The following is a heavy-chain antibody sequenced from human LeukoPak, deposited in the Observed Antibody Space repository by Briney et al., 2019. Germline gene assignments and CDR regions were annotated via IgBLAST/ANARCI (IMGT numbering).Heavy chain of an antibody. CDR1: GFTFSSYW. CDR2: IHGGGDVT. V-gene: IGHV3-23*01. CDR3: AKEYYYDSNLPDY. Sequence: GGSLRLSCAASGFTFSSYWMHWVRQAPEKGLEWVSTIHGGGDVTYYADSVKGRFTISRDNSRNTLYLQMNSLRAEDTAVYYCAKEYYYDSNLPDYWGQGTLVTVSS. D-gene: IGHD3-22*01. J-gene: IGHJ4*02.